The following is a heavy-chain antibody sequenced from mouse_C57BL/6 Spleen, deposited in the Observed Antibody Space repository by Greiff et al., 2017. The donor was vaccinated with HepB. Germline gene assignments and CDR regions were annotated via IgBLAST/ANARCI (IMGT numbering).Heavy chain of an antibody. V-gene: IGHV5-16*01. J-gene: IGHJ2*01. CDR3: AREGGNWDYFDY. CDR1: GFTFSDYY. D-gene: IGHD4-1*01. CDR2: INYDGSST. Sequence: EVNVVESEGGLVQPGSSMTLSCTASGFTFSDYYMAWVRQVPEKGLEWVANINYDGSSTYYLDSLKSRFIISRDNAKNILYLQMSSLKSEDTATYYCAREGGNWDYFDYWGQGTTLTVSS.